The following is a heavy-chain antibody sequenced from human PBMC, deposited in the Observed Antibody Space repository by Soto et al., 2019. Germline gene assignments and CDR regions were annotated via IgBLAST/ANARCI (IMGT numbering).Heavy chain of an antibody. J-gene: IGHJ4*02. V-gene: IGHV4-4*02. CDR2: IYHIGST. Sequence: SETLSLTCAVSGGSIGSRNWWSWVRQPPGKGLAWIGEIYHIGSTNDNPSLKSRVTISVEKSKDHFSLKQSSVTAADTAVYYCAGTKVQGRGYWGQGTLVTVSS. CDR1: GGSIGSRNW. CDR3: AGTKVQGRGY. D-gene: IGHD3-10*01.